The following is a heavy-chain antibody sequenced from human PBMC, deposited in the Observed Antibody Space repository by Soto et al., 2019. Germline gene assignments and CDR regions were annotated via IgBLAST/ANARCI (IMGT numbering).Heavy chain of an antibody. V-gene: IGHV3-15*07. Sequence: PGGSLRLSCAASGFTFRNAWVNWVRQAPGKGLEWVGRIKSRTDGGTTDYAAPVKGRFSISRDDSKNTLYLQMNSLKTEDTAVYYCTLGYTYGPDDYWGQGTLVTVSS. J-gene: IGHJ4*02. CDR3: TLGYTYGPDDY. CDR1: GFTFRNAW. D-gene: IGHD5-18*01. CDR2: IKSRTDGGTT.